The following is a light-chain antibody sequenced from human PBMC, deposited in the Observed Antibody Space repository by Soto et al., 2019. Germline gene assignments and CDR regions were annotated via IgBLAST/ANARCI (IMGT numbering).Light chain of an antibody. CDR2: DDS. V-gene: IGLV3-21*02. J-gene: IGLJ2*01. CDR1: NIGSKS. CDR3: QVWDSSSDLVV. Sequence: SYELTQPPSVSVAPGQTARITCGGNNIGSKSVHWYQQKPGQAPVLVVHDDSDRPSGIPERFSGSNSGNTATLTISRVEAGDEGDYYCQVWDSSSDLVVFGGGTQLTVL.